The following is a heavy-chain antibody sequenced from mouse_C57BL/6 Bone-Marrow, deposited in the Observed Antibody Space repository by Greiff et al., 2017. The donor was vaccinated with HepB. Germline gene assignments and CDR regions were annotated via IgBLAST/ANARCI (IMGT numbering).Heavy chain of an antibody. CDR2: IRSKSSNYAT. CDR1: GFTFNTYA. CDR3: VEDDYYFAY. Sequence: EVQLVESGGGLVQPKGSLKLSCAASGFTFNTYAMHWVRQAPGRGLEWVARIRSKSSNYATYYDDTVKDRFTISRDESQSMLYLQMNNLKTEDTGRYYCVEDDYYFAYWGKGALVTVPA. V-gene: IGHV10-3*01. J-gene: IGHJ3*01. D-gene: IGHD1-1*01.